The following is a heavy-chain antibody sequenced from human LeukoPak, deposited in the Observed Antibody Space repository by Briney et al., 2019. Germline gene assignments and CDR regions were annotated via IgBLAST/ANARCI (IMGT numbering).Heavy chain of an antibody. V-gene: IGHV4-59*01. CDR1: GGSISSYY. CDR2: IYYSGST. J-gene: IGHJ4*02. D-gene: IGHD3-10*01. Sequence: PSETLSLTCTVSGGSISSYYWSWIRQPPGKGLEWIGYIYYSGSTNYNPSLKSRVTISVDTSKNQFSLKLSSVTAADTAVYYCARDRYGSGSLYPYWGQGTLVTVSS. CDR3: ARDRYGSGSLYPY.